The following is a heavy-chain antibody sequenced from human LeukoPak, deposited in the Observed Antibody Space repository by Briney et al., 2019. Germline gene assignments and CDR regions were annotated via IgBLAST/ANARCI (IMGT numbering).Heavy chain of an antibody. CDR3: ARLHDYGDYVGDY. Sequence: PSDTLSLTCTVSGGSISSYYWRWIRPPPGKGLEWSGRIYTSGSTNYNPSLKSRVTISVDKSKNQFSLKLSSVTAADTAVYYCARLHDYGDYVGDYWGQGTLVTVSS. V-gene: IGHV4-4*07. J-gene: IGHJ4*02. CDR1: GGSISSYY. D-gene: IGHD4-17*01. CDR2: IYTSGST.